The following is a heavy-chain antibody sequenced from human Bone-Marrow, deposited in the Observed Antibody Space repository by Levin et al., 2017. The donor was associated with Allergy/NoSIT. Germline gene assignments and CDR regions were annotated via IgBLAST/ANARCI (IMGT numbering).Heavy chain of an antibody. Sequence: GASVKVSCKTSGYRFTDYFIHWVRLAPGLGLEWMGWIKPSSGGTKSAQKFQGRVTMTWDTSISTASMELSRLGSDDTAIYFCARADVVAADYYYSAMDVWGQGTTVTVSS. CDR2: IKPSSGGT. CDR3: ARADVVAADYYYSAMDV. CDR1: GYRFTDYF. D-gene: IGHD2-2*01. J-gene: IGHJ6*02. V-gene: IGHV1-2*02.